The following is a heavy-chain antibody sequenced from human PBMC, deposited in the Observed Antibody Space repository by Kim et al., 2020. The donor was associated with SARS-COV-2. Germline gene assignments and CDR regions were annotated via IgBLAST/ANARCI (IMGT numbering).Heavy chain of an antibody. Sequence: QGRVTITADESTSTAYMELSSLRSEDTAVYYCARRGEASYWNWLKYGMDVWGQGTTVTVSS. J-gene: IGHJ6*02. CDR3: ARRGEASYWNWLKYGMDV. D-gene: IGHD1-7*01. V-gene: IGHV1-69*01.